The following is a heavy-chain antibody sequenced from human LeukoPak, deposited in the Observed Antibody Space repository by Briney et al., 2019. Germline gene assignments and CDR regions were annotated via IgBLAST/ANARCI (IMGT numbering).Heavy chain of an antibody. CDR2: ISSSSSYI. J-gene: IGHJ6*03. CDR1: GFTFSSHS. CDR3: ARIVIVVVPAASYYYYYYMDV. D-gene: IGHD2-2*01. V-gene: IGHV3-21*01. Sequence: GGSLRLSCAASGFTFSSHSMNWVRQAPGKGLEWVSSISSSSSYIYYADSVKGRFTISRDNAKNSLYLQMNSLRAEDTAVYYCARIVIVVVPAASYYYYYYMDVWGKGTTVTVSS.